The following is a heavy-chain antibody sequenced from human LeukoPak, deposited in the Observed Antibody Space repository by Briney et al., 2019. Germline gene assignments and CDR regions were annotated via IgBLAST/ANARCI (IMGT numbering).Heavy chain of an antibody. V-gene: IGHV3-30*04. CDR3: AREAPFDY. CDR2: ISYDGSNK. Sequence: GWSLRLSCAASGFTFSGSAMHWVRQAPGKGLEWVAFISYDGSNKYYADSVKGRFTISRDNSKNTLYLQMNSLRTEDTAVYYCAREAPFDYWGQGTLVTVSS. CDR1: GFTFSGSA. J-gene: IGHJ4*02.